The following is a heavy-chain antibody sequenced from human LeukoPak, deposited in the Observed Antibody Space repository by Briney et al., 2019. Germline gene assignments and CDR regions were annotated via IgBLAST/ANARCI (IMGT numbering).Heavy chain of an antibody. CDR2: INHSGST. J-gene: IGHJ4*02. D-gene: IGHD5-18*01. CDR3: ARVSDTAMANDY. Sequence: PSETLSLTCAVYGGSFSGYYWSWIRQPPGKGLEWIGEINHSGSTNYNPSLKSRVTISVDTSKNQFSLKLSSVTAADTAVYYCARVSDTAMANDYWGQGTLVTVSS. CDR1: GGSFSGYY. V-gene: IGHV4-34*01.